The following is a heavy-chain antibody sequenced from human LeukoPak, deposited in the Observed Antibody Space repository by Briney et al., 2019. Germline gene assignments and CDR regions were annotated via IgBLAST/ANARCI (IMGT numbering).Heavy chain of an antibody. CDR2: IYTSGST. Sequence: PSETLSLTCTVSGGSISSYYWSWIRQPAGKGLEWIGRIYTSGSTNYNPSLKSRVTMSVDTSNNQFSLKVSSVTAADTAVYYCARSFGSGSYYYFDYGGQGTLVTVSS. J-gene: IGHJ4*02. CDR1: GGSISSYY. D-gene: IGHD3-10*01. V-gene: IGHV4-4*07. CDR3: ARSFGSGSYYYFDY.